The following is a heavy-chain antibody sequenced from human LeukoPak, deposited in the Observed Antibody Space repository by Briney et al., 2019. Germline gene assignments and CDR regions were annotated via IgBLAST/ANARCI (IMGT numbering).Heavy chain of an antibody. CDR1: GFTLSTYP. J-gene: IGHJ4*02. V-gene: IGHV3-30*01. D-gene: IGHD6-19*01. CDR2: ISYDGSNM. CDR3: VRGLGSSGWYYFDY. Sequence: PGTSLRLSCAASGFTLSTYPMHWVRQAAGKGLEWVAVISYDGSNMNYADSVKGRFTISRDNYKNTLYLQMNSLRAEDTAVYYCVRGLGSSGWYYFDYWAQGTLVTVSS.